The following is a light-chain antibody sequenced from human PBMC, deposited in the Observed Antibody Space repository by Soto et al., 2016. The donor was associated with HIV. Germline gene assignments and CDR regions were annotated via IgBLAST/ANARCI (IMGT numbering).Light chain of an antibody. CDR3: NSRDSSGNRWV. CDR2: GKN. Sequence: SSELTQDPAVSVALGQTVRITCQGDSLRSYYGSWYQQKPGQAPVLVIYGKNNRPSGIPDRFSGSNSGNTASLTITGAQAEDEADYYCNSRDSSGNRWVFGGGTKLTVL. CDR1: SLRSYY. V-gene: IGLV3-19*01. J-gene: IGLJ3*02.